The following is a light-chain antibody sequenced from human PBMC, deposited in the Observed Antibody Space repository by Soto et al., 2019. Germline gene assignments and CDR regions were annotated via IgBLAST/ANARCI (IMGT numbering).Light chain of an antibody. CDR3: QQYNNWSPST. CDR1: QSVSSN. V-gene: IGKV3-15*01. CDR2: GAS. J-gene: IGKJ1*01. Sequence: EIVMTQSPATLSVSPGERVTLSCRASQSVSSNLAWYQQKPGQAPRLLISGASTRVTGIPARFSGSGSGTDFTLTISSLQSEDFAVYYCQQYNNWSPSTFGQGTKVEIK.